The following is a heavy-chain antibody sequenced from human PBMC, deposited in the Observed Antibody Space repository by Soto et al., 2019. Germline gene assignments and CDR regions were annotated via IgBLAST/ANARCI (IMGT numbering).Heavy chain of an antibody. J-gene: IGHJ5*02. Sequence: LSLTCTVSGGSVSRYYWSWIRQPPGKGLEWIGYIHYSGSTNYNPSLKSRVTISVDKSKNQFSLKLSSVTAADTAVYYCAGVFGKGKTWFAPWARGTPVPVSS. CDR3: AGVFGKGKTWFAP. V-gene: IGHV4-59*02. D-gene: IGHD3-16*01. CDR2: IHYSGST. CDR1: GGSVSRYY.